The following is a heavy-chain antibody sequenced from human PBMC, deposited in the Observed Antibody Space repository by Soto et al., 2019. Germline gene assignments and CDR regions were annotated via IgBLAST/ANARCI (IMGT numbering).Heavy chain of an antibody. CDR1: GFTFSNYW. Sequence: PGGSLRLSCAASGFTFSNYWMSWVRQAPGEGLEWVANIKQDGSENSYVDSVKGRFTISRDNAKNSVYLQMNSLRAEDTATYYCAHRLGCSGGSCYSGNRPFDSWGQGTLVTVSS. J-gene: IGHJ4*02. V-gene: IGHV3-7*05. CDR2: IKQDGSEN. CDR3: AHRLGCSGGSCYSGNRPFDS. D-gene: IGHD2-15*01.